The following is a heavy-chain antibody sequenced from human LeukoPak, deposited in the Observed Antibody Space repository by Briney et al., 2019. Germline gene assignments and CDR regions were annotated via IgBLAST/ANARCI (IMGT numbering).Heavy chain of an antibody. D-gene: IGHD4-17*01. CDR1: GGSISSGGYY. CDR2: IYYSGST. V-gene: IGHV4-31*03. Sequence: SETLSLTCTVSGGSISSGGYYWSWIRQRPGKGLEWIGYIYYSGSTYYNPSLKSRVTISVDTSKNQFSLKLSSVTAADTAVYYCARGTGDYGWFDPWGQGTLVTVSS. CDR3: ARGTGDYGWFDP. J-gene: IGHJ5*02.